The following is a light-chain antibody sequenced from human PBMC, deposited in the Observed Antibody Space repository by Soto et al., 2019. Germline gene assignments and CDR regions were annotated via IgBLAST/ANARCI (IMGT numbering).Light chain of an antibody. CDR2: GVS. Sequence: DIQVTQSPSSLSASVGDRVTITFRASQSISSSLNWYQQKSGKAPNLLIYGVSRLQGGVPSRFSGSGSGTDFTLSISSLQPEDFATYYCQQSYTAPSINCGQGTRREIK. J-gene: IGKJ5*01. CDR3: QQSYTAPSIN. CDR1: QSISSS. V-gene: IGKV1-39*01.